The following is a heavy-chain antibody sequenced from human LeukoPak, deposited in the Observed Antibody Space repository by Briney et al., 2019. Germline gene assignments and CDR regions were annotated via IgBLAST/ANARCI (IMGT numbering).Heavy chain of an antibody. D-gene: IGHD2-15*01. J-gene: IGHJ4*02. Sequence: GGSLRLSCAASGFTFSSYEMNWVRQAPGKGLEWVSYISSSSSYIYYADSVKGRFTISRDNAKNSLYLQMDSLRAEDTAVYYCARDCSGGSCYRAGYWGQGTLVTVSS. CDR1: GFTFSSYE. V-gene: IGHV3-21*05. CDR3: ARDCSGGSCYRAGY. CDR2: ISSSSSYI.